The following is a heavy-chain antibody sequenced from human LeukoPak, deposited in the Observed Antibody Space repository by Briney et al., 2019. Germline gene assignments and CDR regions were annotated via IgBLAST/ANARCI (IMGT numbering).Heavy chain of an antibody. Sequence: GGSLRLSCAASGFTFTGYAMSWVRPAPGKGLEWVSAIWGSGGITYYKDTVKRRFTISRDHSKNTLYLQMSSLRAEDTAVYYCAKEPWYYYDRSGYGYYWGQGTLVTVSS. CDR3: AKEPWYYYDRSGYGYY. CDR2: IWGSGGIT. J-gene: IGHJ4*02. CDR1: GFTFTGYA. D-gene: IGHD3-22*01. V-gene: IGHV3-23*01.